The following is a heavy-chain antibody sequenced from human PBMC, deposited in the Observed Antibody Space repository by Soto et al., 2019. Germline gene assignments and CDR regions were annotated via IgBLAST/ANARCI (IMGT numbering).Heavy chain of an antibody. J-gene: IGHJ4*02. CDR2: ISSSSRTI. D-gene: IGHD2-2*01. CDR3: ARIFCSSSSCFFYFDH. CDR1: GFIFSDYW. V-gene: IGHV3-11*01. Sequence: QVHLVESGGALVQSAGSLRLSCAASGFIFSDYWMAWIRQAPGKGLEWVSYISSSSRTIYYVDSVKGRFTISRDNAKSSLYLQVDSLRAEDTALYYCARIFCSSSSCFFYFDHWGQGTLVTVSS.